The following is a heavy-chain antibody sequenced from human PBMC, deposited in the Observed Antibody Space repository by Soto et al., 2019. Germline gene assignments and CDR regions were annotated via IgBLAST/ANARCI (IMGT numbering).Heavy chain of an antibody. CDR2: IVVGSGNT. CDR3: AADLGYCSSTSCYYYYGMDV. D-gene: IGHD2-2*01. J-gene: IGHJ6*02. V-gene: IGHV1-58*01. Sequence: VKVSCKASGFTFTSSAVQWVRQARGQRLEWIGWIVVGSGNTNYAQKFQERVTITRDMSTSTAYMELSSLRSEDTAVYYCAADLGYCSSTSCYYYYGMDVWGQGTTVTVSS. CDR1: GFTFTSSA.